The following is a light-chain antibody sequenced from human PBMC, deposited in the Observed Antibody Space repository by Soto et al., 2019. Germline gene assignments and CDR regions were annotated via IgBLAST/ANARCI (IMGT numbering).Light chain of an antibody. J-gene: IGKJ3*01. Sequence: IVLTQSPATLSLSPGERATLSCRASQSVGSYLAWYQQKPGQAPRLLIYDASNRATGIPARFSGSGSGTDFTLTISSLEPEDFAVYYCQQRRTFGPGTKVDIK. CDR2: DAS. V-gene: IGKV3-11*01. CDR1: QSVGSY. CDR3: QQRRT.